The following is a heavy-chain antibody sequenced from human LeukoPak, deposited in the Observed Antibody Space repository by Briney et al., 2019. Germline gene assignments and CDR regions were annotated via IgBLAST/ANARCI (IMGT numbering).Heavy chain of an antibody. CDR1: GGSISSYY. J-gene: IGHJ4*02. CDR3: ARCDASRDILTGYPQKYYFDY. Sequence: SETLSLTCTVSGGSISSYYWSWIRQPPGKGLEWIGYIYYSGSTNYNPSLKSRVTISVDTSKNQFSLKLSSVTAADTAVYYCARCDASRDILTGYPQKYYFDYWGQGTLVTVSS. CDR2: IYYSGST. D-gene: IGHD3-9*01. V-gene: IGHV4-59*01.